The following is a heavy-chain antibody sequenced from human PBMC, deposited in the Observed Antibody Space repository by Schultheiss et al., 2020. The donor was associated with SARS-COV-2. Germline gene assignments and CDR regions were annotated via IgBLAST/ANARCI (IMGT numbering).Heavy chain of an antibody. CDR1: GFTVSSNY. Sequence: GGSLRLSCAASGFTVSSNYMRWVRQAPGKGLEWVSVIYSCGSTNYADSVKGRFTISRDNSKNTLYLQMNSLRAEDTAVYYCARDPGGVLDVWGQGTTVTVSS. J-gene: IGHJ6*02. CDR2: IYSCGST. V-gene: IGHV3-66*03. CDR3: ARDPGGVLDV. D-gene: IGHD3-16*01.